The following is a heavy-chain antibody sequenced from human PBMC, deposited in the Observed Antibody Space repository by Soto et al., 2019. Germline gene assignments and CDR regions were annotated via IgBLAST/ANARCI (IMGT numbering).Heavy chain of an antibody. V-gene: IGHV1-18*01. D-gene: IGHD2-2*02. J-gene: IGHJ4*02. CDR2: ISAYNGNT. CDR3: AREAIKLNAAPQYYYDY. CDR1: GYTFTSYG. Sequence: GSAVKVSCKASGYTFTSYGISWVRQAPGQGLEWMGWISAYNGNTNYAQKLQGRVTMTADTSTSTAYMELRSLRSDDTAVYYCAREAIKLNAAPQYYYDYWGQGTLDTVSS.